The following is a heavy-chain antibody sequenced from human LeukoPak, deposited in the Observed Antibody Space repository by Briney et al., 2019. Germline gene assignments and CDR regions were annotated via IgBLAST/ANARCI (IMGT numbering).Heavy chain of an antibody. CDR1: GYTFTGYY. J-gene: IGHJ6*02. V-gene: IGHV1-2*02. CDR2: IIPSSGGT. D-gene: IGHD2-15*01. CDR3: ARDEFPYCSGGSCYSYPMNYYYYYGMDV. Sequence: GESLKISCKASGYTFTGYYMHWVRQAPGQGLEWMGWIIPSSGGTKYAQKFQGRVTMTKDTSISTAYMELSRLRSDDTDVYYCARDEFPYCSGGSCYSYPMNYYYYYGMDVWGQGTTVTVSS.